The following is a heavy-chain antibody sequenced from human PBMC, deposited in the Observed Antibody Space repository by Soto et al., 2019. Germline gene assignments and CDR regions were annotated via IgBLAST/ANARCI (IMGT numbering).Heavy chain of an antibody. D-gene: IGHD6-6*01. CDR2: IKSKNHGGTT. J-gene: IGHJ5*01. V-gene: IGHV3-15*07. Sequence: EGSLRLSCAASGFTFSGAWFNWVRQAPGKGLEWVGRIKSKNHGGTTDYAAPVKDRFTISKDDSKNTLYLQMNSLKIEDTGVYFCTTDLPSLIVQVDAWGDVTLVTVS. CDR3: TTDLPSLIVQVDA. CDR1: GFTFSGAW.